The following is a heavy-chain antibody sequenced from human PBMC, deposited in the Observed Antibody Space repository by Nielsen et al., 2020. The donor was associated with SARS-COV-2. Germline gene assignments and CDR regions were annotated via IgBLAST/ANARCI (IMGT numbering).Heavy chain of an antibody. V-gene: IGHV3-48*02. CDR1: GFTVSSNY. CDR3: ARDPLVPWFGELLTPDY. J-gene: IGHJ4*02. Sequence: GGSLRLSCAASGFTVSSNYMNWVRQAPGKGLEWVSYISSSSSTIYYADSVKGRFTISRDNAKNSLYLQMNSLRDEDTAVYYCARDPLVPWFGELLTPDYWGQGTLVTVSS. D-gene: IGHD3-10*01. CDR2: ISSSSSTI.